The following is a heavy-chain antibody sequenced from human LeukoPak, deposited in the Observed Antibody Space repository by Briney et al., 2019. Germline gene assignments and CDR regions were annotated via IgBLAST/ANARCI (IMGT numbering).Heavy chain of an antibody. CDR3: AAGITISDYMGV. CDR1: GFTLSNYA. J-gene: IGHJ6*03. Sequence: GGSLRLSCAASGFTLSNYAMHWVRQAPGKGLEWVAVMSYDGSNKYYADSVKGRFTISRDNSKNTLSMQLNSLRVEDTAVYYCAAGITISDYMGVWGKGTTVTVSS. CDR2: MSYDGSNK. D-gene: IGHD3-9*01. V-gene: IGHV3-30*04.